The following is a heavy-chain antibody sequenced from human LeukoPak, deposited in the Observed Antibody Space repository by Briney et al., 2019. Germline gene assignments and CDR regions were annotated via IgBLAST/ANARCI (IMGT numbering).Heavy chain of an antibody. V-gene: IGHV3-73*01. CDR3: AKGPSSSSDWFDP. J-gene: IGHJ5*02. Sequence: GGSLRLSCAASGFTFSGSAMHWVRQASGKGLEWVGRIRSKANSYATAYAASVKGRFTIPRDDSKNTAYLQMNSLRAEDTAVYYCAKGPSSSSDWFDPWGQGTLVTVSS. CDR2: IRSKANSYAT. D-gene: IGHD6-6*01. CDR1: GFTFSGSA.